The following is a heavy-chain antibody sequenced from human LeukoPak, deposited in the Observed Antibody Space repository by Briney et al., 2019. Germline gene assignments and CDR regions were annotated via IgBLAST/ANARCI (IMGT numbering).Heavy chain of an antibody. J-gene: IGHJ4*02. CDR1: GFTFSSYA. CDR2: ISGSGGST. V-gene: IGHV3-23*01. Sequence: GGSLRLSCAASGFTFSSYAMSWVRQAPGKGLEWVSAISGSGGSTYYADSVKGRFTISRDNSKNTLYLQMNSLRAEDTAVYYCANGQRGDWLYLHFDYWGQGTLVTVSS. D-gene: IGHD3/OR15-3a*01. CDR3: ANGQRGDWLYLHFDY.